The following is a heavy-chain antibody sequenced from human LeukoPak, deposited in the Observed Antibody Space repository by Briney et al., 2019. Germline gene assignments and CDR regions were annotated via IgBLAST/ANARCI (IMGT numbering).Heavy chain of an antibody. D-gene: IGHD4-17*01. CDR1: GGTFSSYA. Sequence: SVKVSCKASGGTFSSYAISWVRQAPGQGLEWMGGIIPIFGTANYAQKFQGRVTITTDESTSTAYMELSSLRSEDTAVYYCAREAKGTTVPYYYMDVWGKGTTVTVSS. CDR2: IIPIFGTA. V-gene: IGHV1-69*05. J-gene: IGHJ6*03. CDR3: AREAKGTTVPYYYMDV.